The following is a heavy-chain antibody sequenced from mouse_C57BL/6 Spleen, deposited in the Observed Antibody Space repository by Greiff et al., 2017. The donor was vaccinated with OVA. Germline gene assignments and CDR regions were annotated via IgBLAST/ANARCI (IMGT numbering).Heavy chain of an antibody. CDR1: GFSLTSYG. V-gene: IGHV2-2*01. D-gene: IGHD4-1*01. CDR2: IWSGGST. Sequence: VKLEESGPGLVQPSQSLSITCTVSGFSLTSYGVHWVRQSPGKGLEWLGVIWSGGSTDYNAAFISRLSISKDNSKSQVFFKMNSLQADDTAIYYCARKGNWDWYFDVWGTGTTVTVSS. CDR3: ARKGNWDWYFDV. J-gene: IGHJ1*03.